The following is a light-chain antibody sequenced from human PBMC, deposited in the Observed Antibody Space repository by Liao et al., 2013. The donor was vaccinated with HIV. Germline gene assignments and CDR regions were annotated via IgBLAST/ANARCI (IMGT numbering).Light chain of an antibody. CDR2: KDN. V-gene: IGLV3-25*03. J-gene: IGLJ1*01. Sequence: SYELTQPPSMSVSPGQTARITCSGDALSKQYASWYQKKTDQAPVLVIYKDNERPSGIPERFAGSTSGTTVTLTISGAQAEDEADYYCQSADSSGTYIFGTGTKVTVL. CDR1: ALSKQY. CDR3: QSADSSGTYI.